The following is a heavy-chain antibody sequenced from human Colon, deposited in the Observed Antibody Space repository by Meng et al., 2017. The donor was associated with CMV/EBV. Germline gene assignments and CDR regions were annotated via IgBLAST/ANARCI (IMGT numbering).Heavy chain of an antibody. CDR3: AKLLRGQQLIREGDFDH. CDR1: GFIFSDYT. Sequence: GGSLRLSCAASGFIFSDYTVSWVRQAPGKGLEWLSSISGSSSNIYSADSLKGRISISRDNARNSLYLQMNSLRAEDTAVYYCAKLLRGQQLIREGDFDHWGQGTLVTVSS. D-gene: IGHD6-13*01. J-gene: IGHJ4*02. CDR2: ISGSSSNI. V-gene: IGHV3-21*01.